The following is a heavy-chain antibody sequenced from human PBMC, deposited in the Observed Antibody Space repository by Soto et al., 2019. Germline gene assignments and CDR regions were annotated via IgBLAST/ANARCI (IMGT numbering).Heavy chain of an antibody. J-gene: IGHJ5*02. CDR2: IYYSGST. CDR3: ARYHTQLERRWDNWFDP. V-gene: IGHV4-31*03. D-gene: IGHD1-1*01. CDR1: GGSISSGGYY. Sequence: QVQLQESGPGLVKPSQTLSLTCTVSGGSISSGGYYWSWIRQHPGKGLEWIGYIYYSGSTYYNPSLKSRVTISVDTSKNQFSLKLSSVTAADTAVYYCARYHTQLERRWDNWFDPWGPGTLVTVSS.